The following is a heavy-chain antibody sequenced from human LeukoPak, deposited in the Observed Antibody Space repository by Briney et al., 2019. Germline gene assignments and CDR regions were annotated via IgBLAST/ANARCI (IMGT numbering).Heavy chain of an antibody. CDR1: GYTFTSYY. CDR3: ARVRTIGESYYFDY. Sequence: ASVKVSCKASGYTFTSYYMHWVRQAPGQGLEWMGIINPSGGSTSYAQKFQGRVTITRDTSASTAYMELSSLRSEDTAVYYCARVRTIGESYYFDYWGQGTLVTVSS. V-gene: IGHV1-46*01. D-gene: IGHD2-8*01. J-gene: IGHJ4*02. CDR2: INPSGGST.